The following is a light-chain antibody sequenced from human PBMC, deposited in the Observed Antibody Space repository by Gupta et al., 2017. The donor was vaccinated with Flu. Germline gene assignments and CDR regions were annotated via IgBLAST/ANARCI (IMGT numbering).Light chain of an antibody. CDR3: QAWDSSTAWV. CDR1: KLGDKY. CDR2: QDS. J-gene: IGLJ3*02. V-gene: IGLV3-1*01. Sequence: SYELTQPPSVSESPGQTASITCSGDKLGDKYACWYQQKPGQSPLLFIYQDSKRPSGIPVRFSGANSGNTATLTISGTQAMDEADYYCQAWDSSTAWVFGGGTKLTVL.